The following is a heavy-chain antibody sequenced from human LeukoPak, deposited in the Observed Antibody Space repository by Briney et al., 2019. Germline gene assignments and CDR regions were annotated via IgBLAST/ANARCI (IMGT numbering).Heavy chain of an antibody. CDR2: GYSSGAS. CDR3: ERYASGSLDY. V-gene: IGHV4-61*02. J-gene: IGHJ4*02. Sequence: SETLCLTCTVSGGSISNDKYIWSWIRQPAGKGLEWIGSGYSSGASNYNPSLESRVTISLDTSNNQFSLKLSSVTAADMAVYYCERYASGSLDYWGQGTLVTVSS. CDR1: GGSISNDKYI. D-gene: IGHD3-10*01.